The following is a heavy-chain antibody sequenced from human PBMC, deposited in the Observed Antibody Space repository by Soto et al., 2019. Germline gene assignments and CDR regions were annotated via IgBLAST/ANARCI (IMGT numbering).Heavy chain of an antibody. CDR3: ARGXERVAMPSGY. CDR1: GGSISSYY. D-gene: IGHD2-2*01. V-gene: IGHV4-59*01. CDR2: IYYSGST. J-gene: IGHJ4*02. Sequence: QVQLQESGPGLVKPSETLSLTCTVSGGSISSYYWSWIRQPPGKGLEWIGYIYYSGSTNYNPSLKSRVTISVDTSKNQFSLKLSSVTAADTAVYYCARGXERVAMPSGYWGQGTLVTVSS.